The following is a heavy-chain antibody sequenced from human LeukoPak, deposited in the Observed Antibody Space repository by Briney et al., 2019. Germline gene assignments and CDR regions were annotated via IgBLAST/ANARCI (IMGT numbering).Heavy chain of an antibody. D-gene: IGHD2-21*01. V-gene: IGHV1-2*06. CDR3: ARVTPAGLAYDY. J-gene: IGHJ4*02. CDR2: ISPNSGGT. Sequence: GASVKVSCKDSGYTFTGYYMHWVRQAPGQGLEWMGRISPNSGGTNYAQKFQGRVTMTRDTSISTAYMELSRLRSDDTAVYYCARVTPAGLAYDYWGQGTLVTVSS. CDR1: GYTFTGYY.